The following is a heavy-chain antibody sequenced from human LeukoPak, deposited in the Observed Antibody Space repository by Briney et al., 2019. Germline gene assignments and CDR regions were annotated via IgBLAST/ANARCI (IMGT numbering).Heavy chain of an antibody. CDR1: GYTFTSYG. CDR3: ARDGRDGYNYRVPFDY. J-gene: IGHJ4*02. V-gene: IGHV1-69*13. CDR2: IIPIFGTA. D-gene: IGHD5-24*01. Sequence: ASVKVSCKASGYTFTSYGISWVRQAPGQGLEWMGGIIPIFGTAIYAQKFQGRVTITADESTSTAYMELSSLRSEDTAVYYCARDGRDGYNYRVPFDYWGQGTLVTVSS.